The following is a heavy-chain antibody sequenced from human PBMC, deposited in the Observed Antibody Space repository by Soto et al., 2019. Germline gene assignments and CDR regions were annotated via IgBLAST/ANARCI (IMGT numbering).Heavy chain of an antibody. J-gene: IGHJ4*02. CDR3: ARESEGSFDY. CDR1: GGYISGYD. Sequence: ASETMCVTWSVAGGYISGYDGNWIRQPPGEGLEWIGYIYYSGSTNYNPSLKSRVTISVDTSKNQFSLKLSSVTAADTAVYYCARESEGSFDYWGQGTLVTVSS. V-gene: IGHV4-59*01. CDR2: IYYSGST.